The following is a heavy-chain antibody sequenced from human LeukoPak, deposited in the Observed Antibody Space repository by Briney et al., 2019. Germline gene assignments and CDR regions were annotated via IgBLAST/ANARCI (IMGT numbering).Heavy chain of an antibody. J-gene: IGHJ4*02. V-gene: IGHV1-69*06. D-gene: IGHD1-26*01. CDR3: ARVFGMGEYFDY. CDR2: IIPIFGTA. Sequence: AAVKVSCKASGGTFIIYAISWVRQAPGEGGEWRGGIIPIFGTANYTQKFQGRVTITAEKSTSTAYMELSSLRSEDTAVYYCARVFGMGEYFDYWGQGTLVTVSS. CDR1: GGTFIIYA.